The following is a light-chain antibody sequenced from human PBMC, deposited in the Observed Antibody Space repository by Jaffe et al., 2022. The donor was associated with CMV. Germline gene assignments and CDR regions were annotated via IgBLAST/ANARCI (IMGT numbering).Light chain of an antibody. CDR2: QDD. V-gene: IGLV3-1*01. Sequence: YELTQPPSVSVSPRQTASIPCSGDKLGDKVVSWYQKRPGQSPVLVLFQDDKRPSGIPERFSGSNSGNTATLTISGTQAMDEADYYCQAWDSDTVIFGGGTKLTVL. J-gene: IGLJ2*01. CDR3: QAWDSDTVI. CDR1: KLGDKV.